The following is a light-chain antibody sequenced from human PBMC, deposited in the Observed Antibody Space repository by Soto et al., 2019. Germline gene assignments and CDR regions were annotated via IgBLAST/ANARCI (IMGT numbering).Light chain of an antibody. CDR2: EDN. V-gene: IGLV2-8*01. Sequence: QSALTQPPSASGSPGQSVTISCTGTSSDIGGANFVYWYQQHPGTVPKLIIYEDNKRPSGVPDRFSGSKSGNTAALTVSGVHADDEDDYYCSSYAGSNSIYVFGAGTKLTVL. CDR1: SSDIGGANF. J-gene: IGLJ1*01. CDR3: SSYAGSNSIYV.